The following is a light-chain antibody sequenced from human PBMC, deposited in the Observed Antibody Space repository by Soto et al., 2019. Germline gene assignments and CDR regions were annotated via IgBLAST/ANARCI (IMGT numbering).Light chain of an antibody. J-gene: IGLJ7*01. CDR3: SSYAGSNIYV. CDR2: EIN. Sequence: QSVLTQPPSASGSPGQSITISCTGTSSDVGAFNYVSWYQQYPGKAPKLMIFEINKRPAGVPDRFSGSKSGNTASLTVSGLQAEDEADYYCSSYAGSNIYVFGGGTQLTVL. V-gene: IGLV2-8*01. CDR1: SSDVGAFNY.